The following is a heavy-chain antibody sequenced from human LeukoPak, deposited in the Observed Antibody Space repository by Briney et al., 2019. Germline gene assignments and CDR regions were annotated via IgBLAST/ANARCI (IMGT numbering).Heavy chain of an antibody. CDR1: GYTFTGYY. CDR2: INPNSDGT. CDR3: AIAAAAHNNWFDP. V-gene: IGHV1-2*02. D-gene: IGHD6-13*01. Sequence: GASVKVCCKAAGYTFTGYYMHWVRQAPGQGLELMGLINPNSDGTNYAQKFQGRVTMTRDTSISTAYMELSRLRSDDTAVYYCAIAAAAHNNWFDPWGQGTLVTVSS. J-gene: IGHJ5*02.